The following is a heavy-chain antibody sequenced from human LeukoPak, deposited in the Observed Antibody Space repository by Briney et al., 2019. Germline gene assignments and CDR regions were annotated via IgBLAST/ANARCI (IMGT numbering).Heavy chain of an antibody. J-gene: IGHJ4*01. D-gene: IGHD3-16*01. CDR2: SDPENGKT. Sequence: ASVKVSCKVSGYIFTELSMHWVRQSPGKGLEWMGGSDPENGKTVYAQNLQGRVTMTEDTSADTAYMELSSLRSEDTAVYYCAIDTVYYDPPSYWGQGTLVTVSS. CDR1: GYIFTELS. V-gene: IGHV1-24*01. CDR3: AIDTVYYDPPSY.